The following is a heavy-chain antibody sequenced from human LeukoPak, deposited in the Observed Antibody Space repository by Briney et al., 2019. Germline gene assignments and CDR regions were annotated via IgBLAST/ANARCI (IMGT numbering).Heavy chain of an antibody. CDR2: IYSTGST. Sequence: PWETLSLTCVISGGSISDYYWGWIRQPPGKGLEWIGYIYSTGSTNYNPSLKSRVTIFVETSKKQVSLKLHSVTAADTAAYYCARVSRPLTYGTWLDAWGQGTLVPVST. CDR1: GGSISDYY. V-gene: IGHV4-59*01. J-gene: IGHJ5*02. D-gene: IGHD3-10*01. CDR3: ARVSRPLTYGTWLDA.